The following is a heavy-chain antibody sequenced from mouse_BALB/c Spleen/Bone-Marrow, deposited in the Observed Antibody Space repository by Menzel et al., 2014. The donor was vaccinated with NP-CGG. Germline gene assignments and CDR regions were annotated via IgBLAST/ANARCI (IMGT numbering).Heavy chain of an antibody. V-gene: IGHV1-31*01. CDR1: GYSFTGYY. J-gene: IGHJ3*01. CDR3: TRGAGFDYDDGFAY. Sequence: VQLQQSGPELVKPGASVKISCKASGYSFTGYYMHWVKQSHVKSLEWIGRINPYNGATSYNQNFKDKASLTVDKSSSTAYMELHSLTSEDSAVYYCTRGAGFDYDDGFAYWGQGTLVTVSA. D-gene: IGHD2-4*01. CDR2: INPYNGAT.